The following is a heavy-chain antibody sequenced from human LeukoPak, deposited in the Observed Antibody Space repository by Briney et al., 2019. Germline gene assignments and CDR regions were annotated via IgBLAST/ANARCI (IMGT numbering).Heavy chain of an antibody. J-gene: IGHJ4*02. CDR3: ARDPAVVAAHPPVLLVY. CDR1: GYTFTSYY. CDR2: INPSGGST. D-gene: IGHD2-15*01. Sequence: GASVKVSCKASGYTFTSYYMHWVRQAPGQGVEWMGIINPSGGSTSYAQKFQGRVTMTRDTSTSTVYMELSSLRSEDTAVYYCARDPAVVAAHPPVLLVYWGQGTLVTVSS. V-gene: IGHV1-46*01.